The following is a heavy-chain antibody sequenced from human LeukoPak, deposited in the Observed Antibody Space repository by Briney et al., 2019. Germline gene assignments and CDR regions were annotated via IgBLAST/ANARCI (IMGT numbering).Heavy chain of an antibody. Sequence: GASVKVSCKASGYTFTGYYMHWVRQAPGQGLEWMGWINPNSGGTNYAQKFQGRVTMTRDTSISTAYMELSRLRSDDTAAYYCARSDYYDSSGYYTFDYWGQGTLVTVSS. J-gene: IGHJ4*02. CDR2: INPNSGGT. CDR1: GYTFTGYY. V-gene: IGHV1-2*02. D-gene: IGHD3-22*01. CDR3: ARSDYYDSSGYYTFDY.